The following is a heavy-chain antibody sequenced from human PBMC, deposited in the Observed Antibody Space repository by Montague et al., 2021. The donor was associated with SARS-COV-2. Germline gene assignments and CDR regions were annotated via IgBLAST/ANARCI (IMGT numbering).Heavy chain of an antibody. J-gene: IGHJ4*02. D-gene: IGHD3-10*01. CDR1: GGSITSYY. Sequence: SETLSLTCTVSGGSITSYYWSWIRQPPGKGLEYIWYIHYSGSTNYNPSLKSRVTMSVDTSKNQFSLKLSSVTAADTAVYYCARGDGHYYGSGTYPYYWGQGTLVTVSA. V-gene: IGHV4-59*01. CDR2: IHYSGST. CDR3: ARGDGHYYGSGTYPYY.